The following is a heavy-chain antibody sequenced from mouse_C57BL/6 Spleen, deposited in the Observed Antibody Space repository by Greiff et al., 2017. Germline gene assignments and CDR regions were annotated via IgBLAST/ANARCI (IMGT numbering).Heavy chain of an antibody. CDR2: IDPSDSYT. CDR1: GYTFTSYW. D-gene: IGHD2-1*01. J-gene: IGHJ2*01. V-gene: IGHV1-69*01. Sequence: QVQLQQPGAELVMPGASVKLSCKASGYTFTSYWMHWVKQRPGQGLEWIGEIDPSDSYTNYNQKFKGKSTLTVDKSSSTAYMQLSSLTSEDSAVYYCARSLDLLSPLYFDYWGQGTTLTVSS. CDR3: ARSLDLLSPLYFDY.